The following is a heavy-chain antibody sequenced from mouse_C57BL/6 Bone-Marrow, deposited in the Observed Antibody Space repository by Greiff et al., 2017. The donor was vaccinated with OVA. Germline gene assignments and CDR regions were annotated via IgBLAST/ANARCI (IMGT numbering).Heavy chain of an antibody. CDR3: ASSPYDGYYDFDY. J-gene: IGHJ2*01. Sequence: LQPPGAELVKPGASVKLSCKASGYTFTSYWMHWVKQRPGRGLEWIGRIDPNSGGTKYNEKFKSKATLTVDKPSSTAYMQLSSLTSEDAAFYYCASSPYDGYYDFDYWGQGTTLTVSS. V-gene: IGHV1-72*01. D-gene: IGHD2-3*01. CDR2: IDPNSGGT. CDR1: GYTFTSYW.